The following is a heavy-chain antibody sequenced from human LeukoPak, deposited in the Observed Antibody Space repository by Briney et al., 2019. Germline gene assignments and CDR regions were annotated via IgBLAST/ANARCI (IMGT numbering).Heavy chain of an antibody. Sequence: ASVKVSCKVSGYTLTELSMHWVRQAPGKGLEWMGGFDPEDGETIYAQKFQGRVTITRDTSASTAYMELSSLRSEDTAVYYCATAVVTEGTFDYWGQGTLVTVSS. CDR2: FDPEDGET. D-gene: IGHD4-23*01. J-gene: IGHJ4*02. V-gene: IGHV1-24*01. CDR3: ATAVVTEGTFDY. CDR1: GYTLTELS.